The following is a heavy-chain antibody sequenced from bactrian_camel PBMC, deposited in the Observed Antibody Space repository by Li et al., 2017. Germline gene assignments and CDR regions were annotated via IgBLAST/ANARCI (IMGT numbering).Heavy chain of an antibody. D-gene: IGHD4*01. V-gene: IGHV3S53*01. Sequence: HVQLVESGGGSVQTGESLRLSCARSKYPTSTNSMAWFRQSPGREREAVAAMGSGGSSSYADSVQGRFTISQGDAKNILYLQMTNLKPEDTALYYCAAPFCGMKTMSRMADRGNRGQGTQVTVS. CDR1: KYPTSTNS. CDR2: MGSGGSS. J-gene: IGHJ4*01. CDR3: AAPFCGMKTMSRMADRGN.